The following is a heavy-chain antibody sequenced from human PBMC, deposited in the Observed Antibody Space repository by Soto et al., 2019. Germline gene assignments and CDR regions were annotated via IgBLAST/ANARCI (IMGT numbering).Heavy chain of an antibody. D-gene: IGHD5-18*01. CDR2: VYSSGST. CDR3: AIYHPHSYGVYFFAY. V-gene: IGHV4-59*01. J-gene: IGHJ4*02. CDR1: GGSIRNYY. Sequence: SETLSLTCTVSGGSIRNYYWSWIRQPPGKGLEWIGYVYSSGSTHYNPSLQSRVTISADTSKNQVSLKVNSVTAADTAVYYCAIYHPHSYGVYFFAYCAQGTPVPVSS.